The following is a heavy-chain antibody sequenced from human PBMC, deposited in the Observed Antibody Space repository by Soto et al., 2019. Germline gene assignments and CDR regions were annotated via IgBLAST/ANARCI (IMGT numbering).Heavy chain of an antibody. V-gene: IGHV1-8*01. D-gene: IGHD1-7*01. CDR1: GYTFITYD. J-gene: IGHJ5*02. Sequence: QAQLVQSGAEVKKPGASVKVSCKASGYTFITYDINWVRQAPGQGLEWMGWVNPHSGETEFAQKFQGRLTMTTNTSITTAYMELSNLRSEDTAMYYCARAEAWNFIYWFDPWGRGTLVTVAS. CDR2: VNPHSGET. CDR3: ARAEAWNFIYWFDP.